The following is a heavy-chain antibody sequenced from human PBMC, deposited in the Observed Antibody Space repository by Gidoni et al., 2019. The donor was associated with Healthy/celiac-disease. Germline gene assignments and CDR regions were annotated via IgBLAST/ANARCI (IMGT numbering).Heavy chain of an antibody. Sequence: EVQLLESGGGLVQPGGSLRLSCAAPGFTFSSYAMSWVRQAPGKGLEWVSAISGSGGSTYYADSVKGRFTISRDNSKNTLYLQMNSLRAEDTAVYYCAKDEYQGRGFDPWGQGTLVTVSS. J-gene: IGHJ5*02. CDR2: ISGSGGST. CDR3: AKDEYQGRGFDP. V-gene: IGHV3-23*01. CDR1: GFTFSSYA.